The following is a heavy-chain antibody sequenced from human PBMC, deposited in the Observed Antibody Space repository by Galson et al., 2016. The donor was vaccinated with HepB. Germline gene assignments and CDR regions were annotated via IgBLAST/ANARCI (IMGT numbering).Heavy chain of an antibody. V-gene: IGHV3-7*01. CDR2: IKGDGSLK. D-gene: IGHD2-21*01. CDR3: AREGIGDYFD. Sequence: PGKGLEWVANIKGDGSLKFYVDSVRGRFTISRDNAKNSVYLQMNSLTVEDTGVYYCAREGIGDYFDWGQGTLVTVSS. J-gene: IGHJ4*02.